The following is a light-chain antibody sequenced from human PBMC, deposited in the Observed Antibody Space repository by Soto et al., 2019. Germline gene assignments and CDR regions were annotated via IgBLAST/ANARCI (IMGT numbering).Light chain of an antibody. V-gene: IGLV4-69*01. J-gene: IGLJ2*01. CDR3: QTWDIGARVV. Sequence: QLVLTQSPSASASLGASVKLTCTLSSGHSSYAIAWHQQQPEKGPRYLMKLSSDGSHSKGDXIPDRFSGSSSGAERYLTISSLQSEDEADYYCQTWDIGARVVFGGGTKLTVL. CDR1: SGHSSYA. CDR2: LSSDGSH.